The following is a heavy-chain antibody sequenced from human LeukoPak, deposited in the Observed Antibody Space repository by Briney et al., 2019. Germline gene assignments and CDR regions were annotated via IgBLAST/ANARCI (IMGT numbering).Heavy chain of an antibody. J-gene: IGHJ6*02. CDR3: ARGGYSRYYYGMDV. Sequence: GGSLRLSCAVSGITLSNYVMSWVRQAPGKGLVWVSRINSDGSSTSYADSVKGRFTISRDNAKNTLYLQMNSLRAEDTAVYYCARGGYSRYYYGMDVWGQGTTVTVSS. CDR1: GITLSNYV. D-gene: IGHD6-13*01. CDR2: INSDGSST. V-gene: IGHV3-74*01.